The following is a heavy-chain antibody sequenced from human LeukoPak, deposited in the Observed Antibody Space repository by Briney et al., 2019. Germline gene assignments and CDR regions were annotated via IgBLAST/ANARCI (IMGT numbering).Heavy chain of an antibody. J-gene: IGHJ4*02. D-gene: IGHD1-26*01. CDR1: GGSVSSGSYY. CDR2: IYYSGST. Sequence: SETLSLTCTVSGGSVSSGSYYWSWIRQPPGKGLEWIGYIYYSGSTNYNPSLKSRVTISVDTSKNQYSLKLSSVTAADTAVYYCARAGNIVGNWGQGTLVTVSS. CDR3: ARAGNIVGN. V-gene: IGHV4-61*01.